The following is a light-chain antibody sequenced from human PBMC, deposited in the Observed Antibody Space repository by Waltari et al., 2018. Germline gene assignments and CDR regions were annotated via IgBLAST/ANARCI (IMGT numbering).Light chain of an antibody. CDR1: KLGNKF. CDR3: QAWDSSAVV. J-gene: IGLJ2*01. Sequence: SYELTQPPSLSVSPGQTASITCSGDKLGNKFASWYRQKPGQSPVVVIYRDKKRPSGIPGRISGSNSWNTATLTISETQAMDEADYYCQAWDSSAVVFGGGTKLTVL. CDR2: RDK. V-gene: IGLV3-1*01.